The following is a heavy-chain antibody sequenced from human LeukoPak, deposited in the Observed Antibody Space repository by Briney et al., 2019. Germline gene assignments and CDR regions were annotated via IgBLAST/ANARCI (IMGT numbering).Heavy chain of an antibody. J-gene: IGHJ4*02. V-gene: IGHV1-3*03. CDR1: GYTFTSYA. CDR2: INAGNGNT. D-gene: IGHD3-9*01. CDR3: ARDRGRYFDWTLFDY. Sequence: ASVKVSCKASGYTFTSYAMHWVRQAPGQRLEWMGWINAGNGNTKYSQEFQGRVTITRDTSASTAYMELSSLRSEDMAVYYCARDRGRYFDWTLFDYWGQGTLVTVSS.